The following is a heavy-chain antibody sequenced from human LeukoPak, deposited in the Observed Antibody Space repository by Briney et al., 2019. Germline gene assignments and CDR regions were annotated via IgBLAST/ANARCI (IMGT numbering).Heavy chain of an antibody. J-gene: IGHJ4*02. Sequence: ASVKVSCKASGYTFTSYGISWVRQAPGQGLEWMGWISAYNGNTNYAQKLQGRVTMTTDTSTSTAYMELRSLRSDDTAVYYCARDYGGATPYYFDYWGQGTLVTVSS. V-gene: IGHV1-18*01. CDR2: ISAYNGNT. CDR1: GYTFTSYG. D-gene: IGHD1-26*01. CDR3: ARDYGGATPYYFDY.